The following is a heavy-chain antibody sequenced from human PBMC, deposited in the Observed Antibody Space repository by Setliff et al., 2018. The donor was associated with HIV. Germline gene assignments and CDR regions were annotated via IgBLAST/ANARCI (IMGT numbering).Heavy chain of an antibody. Sequence: GESLKISCAASGFSFRSYAVSWVRQAPGKGLEWVSVISGSGISTYYADSVKGRFTISRDNSRNMLYLQMNSLRAEDTAVYYCANPPLKGHLGVGFDYWGQGTQVTVSS. V-gene: IGHV3-23*01. CDR2: ISGSGIST. J-gene: IGHJ4*02. D-gene: IGHD3-16*01. CDR3: ANPPLKGHLGVGFDY. CDR1: GFSFRSYA.